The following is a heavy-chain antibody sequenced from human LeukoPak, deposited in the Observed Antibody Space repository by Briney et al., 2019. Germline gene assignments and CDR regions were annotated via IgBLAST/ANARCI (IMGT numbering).Heavy chain of an antibody. CDR2: INSDGSTT. Sequence: GGSLRLSCAASGFTFSSYWMHWVRQAPGKGLVWVSRINSDGSTTNYADYVKGRFTISRDNAKNTLYLQMNSLRAEDTAVYYCARRSSGSPPYYFDYWGQGTLVTVSS. D-gene: IGHD1-26*01. CDR3: ARRSSGSPPYYFDY. V-gene: IGHV3-74*01. CDR1: GFTFSSYW. J-gene: IGHJ4*02.